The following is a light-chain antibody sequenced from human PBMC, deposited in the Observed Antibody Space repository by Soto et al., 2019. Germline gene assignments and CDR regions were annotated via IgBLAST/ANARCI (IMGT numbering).Light chain of an antibody. Sequence: QSALTQPVSVSGSPGQSITISCTGTSSDVWTYNLVSWYQQHPGKAPKLMIYEGSKRPSGVSNRFSGSKSGNTASLTISGLQAEDEADYYCCSYAGSSTLYVFGTGTKVTVL. CDR1: SSDVWTYNL. V-gene: IGLV2-23*01. J-gene: IGLJ1*01. CDR3: CSYAGSSTLYV. CDR2: EGS.